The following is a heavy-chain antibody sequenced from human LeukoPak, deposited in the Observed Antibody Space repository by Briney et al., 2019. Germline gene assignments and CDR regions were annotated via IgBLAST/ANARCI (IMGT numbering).Heavy chain of an antibody. CDR3: ARGPLNWGARYWFDP. CDR2: IYYSGST. J-gene: IGHJ5*02. V-gene: IGHV4-59*01. CDR1: GGSISSYY. Sequence: SETLSLTCTVSGGSISSYYWSWIRQPPGKGLEWIGYIYYSGSTNYNPSLKSRVTISVDTSKNQFSLKLSSVTAADAAVYYCARGPLNWGARYWFDPWGQGTLVTVSS. D-gene: IGHD7-27*01.